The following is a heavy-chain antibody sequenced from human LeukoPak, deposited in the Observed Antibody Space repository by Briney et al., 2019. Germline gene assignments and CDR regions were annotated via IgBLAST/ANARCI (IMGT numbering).Heavy chain of an antibody. J-gene: IGHJ4*02. D-gene: IGHD4-11*01. CDR3: ARTPTTGRLSSYFDY. CDR1: GGSISSYY. Sequence: SETLSLTCTVSGGSISSYYWSWIRQPPGKGLEWIGYIYYSGSTNYNPSLKSRVTISVDTSKNQFSLKLSSVTAADTAVYYCARTPTTGRLSSYFDYWGQGTLVTVSS. CDR2: IYYSGST. V-gene: IGHV4-59*08.